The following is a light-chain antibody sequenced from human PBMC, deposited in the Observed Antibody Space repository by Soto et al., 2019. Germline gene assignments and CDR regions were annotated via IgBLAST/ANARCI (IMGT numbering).Light chain of an antibody. CDR2: DAS. J-gene: IGKJ1*01. V-gene: IGKV1-33*01. Sequence: DIQMTQSPSSLSASVGDRVTITRQASQDISHYLNWYQQKPGKAPKLLIYDASNLETGVPSKFSGSGSGTDFIFTISSLQPEDIATYYCQQFNNLPWTFGQGTKVEIE. CDR3: QQFNNLPWT. CDR1: QDISHY.